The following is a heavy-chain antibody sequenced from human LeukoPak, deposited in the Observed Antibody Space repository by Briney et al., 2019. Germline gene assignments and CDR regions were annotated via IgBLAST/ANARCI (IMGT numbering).Heavy chain of an antibody. CDR2: IYYSGST. V-gene: IGHV4-59*01. J-gene: IGHJ4*02. Sequence: SETLSLTCTVSGGSISSYYWSWIRQPPGKGLEWIGYIYYSGSTNYNPSLKSRVTISVDTSKNQFSLKLSSVTAADTAVYYCARVRRIGSSSRFFDYWGQGTLVTVSS. D-gene: IGHD6-6*01. CDR1: GGSISSYY. CDR3: ARVRRIGSSSRFFDY.